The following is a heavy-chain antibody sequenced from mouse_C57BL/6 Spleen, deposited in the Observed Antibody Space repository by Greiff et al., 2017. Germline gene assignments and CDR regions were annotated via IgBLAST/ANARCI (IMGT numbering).Heavy chain of an antibody. CDR3: ADTVVAKGGGYFDV. CDR2: IYPRSGNT. D-gene: IGHD1-1*01. Sequence: QVQLQQSGAELARPGASVKLSCKASGYTFTSYGISWVKQRTGQGLEWIGEIYPRSGNTYYNEKFKGKATLTADKSSSTAYMELRSLTSEDSAVYFCADTVVAKGGGYFDVWGTGTTVTVSS. V-gene: IGHV1-81*01. CDR1: GYTFTSYG. J-gene: IGHJ1*03.